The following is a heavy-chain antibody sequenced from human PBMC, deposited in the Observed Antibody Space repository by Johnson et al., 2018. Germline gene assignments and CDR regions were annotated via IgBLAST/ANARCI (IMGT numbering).Heavy chain of an antibody. CDR3: VGAGDGLDV. V-gene: IGHV3-33*01. J-gene: IGHJ6*02. CDR2: IGYEGSKT. D-gene: IGHD7-27*01. CDR1: GFTFSNYG. Sequence: VQLVETGGGVVQPGRSLRISCAASGFTFSNYGIHWVRQAPGKGLEWVGVIGYEGSKTYYGDAGKGRFTISRDNSKNTPDLQINSLRAEDTAVYYCVGAGDGLDVWGQGTTVTVSS.